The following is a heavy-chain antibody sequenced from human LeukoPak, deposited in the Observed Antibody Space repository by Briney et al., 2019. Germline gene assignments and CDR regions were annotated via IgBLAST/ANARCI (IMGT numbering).Heavy chain of an antibody. V-gene: IGHV3-7*05. CDR3: ARDHPHPPYWYFDL. Sequence: GGSLRLSCAASGFTFSSYWMSWVRQAPGKGLEWVANIKQDGSEEVYVDSVKGRFTISRDNAKNSLFLQMNTLRAEDTAVYYCARDHPHPPYWYFDLWGRGTLVTVS. CDR1: GFTFSSYW. J-gene: IGHJ2*01. CDR2: IKQDGSEE.